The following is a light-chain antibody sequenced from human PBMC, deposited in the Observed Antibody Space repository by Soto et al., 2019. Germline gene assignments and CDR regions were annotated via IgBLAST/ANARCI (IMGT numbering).Light chain of an antibody. Sequence: QSALTQPASVSGSPGQSITISCTGTSSDIGSCNYVSWYQHHPGNAPKLTIYEVSRRPSEVSDRFSGSKSGNTASLTISGLQAEDEADYYCSSFTTRSTTVFGSGTKLTVL. CDR2: EVS. CDR1: SSDIGSCNY. J-gene: IGLJ1*01. CDR3: SSFTTRSTTV. V-gene: IGLV2-14*01.